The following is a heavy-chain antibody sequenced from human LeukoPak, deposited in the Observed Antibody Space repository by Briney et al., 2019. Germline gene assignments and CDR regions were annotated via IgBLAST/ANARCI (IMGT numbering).Heavy chain of an antibody. Sequence: SQTLSLTCTVSGGSISSGGYYWSWIRQPPGKGLEWIGEINHSGSTNYNPSLKSRVTISVDTSKNQFSLKLSSVTAADTAVYYCARDRDRDGMDVWGQGTTVTVSS. CDR3: ARDRDRDGMDV. CDR2: INHSGST. V-gene: IGHV4-61*08. D-gene: IGHD2-15*01. CDR1: GGSISSGGYY. J-gene: IGHJ6*02.